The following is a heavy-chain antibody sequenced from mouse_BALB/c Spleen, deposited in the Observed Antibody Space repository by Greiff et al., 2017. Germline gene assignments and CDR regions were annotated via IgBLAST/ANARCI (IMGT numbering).Heavy chain of an antibody. D-gene: IGHD1-1*01. CDR3: AREGNYYGFAY. Sequence: VQLQQSGPELVKPGASVKISCKASGYTFTDYYMNWVKQSHGKSLEWIGDINPNNGDTFYNQKFKGKATLTVDKSSSTAYMQLNSLTSEDSAVYYCAREGNYYGFAYWGQGTLVTVSA. J-gene: IGHJ3*01. CDR1: GYTFTDYY. CDR2: INPNNGDT. V-gene: IGHV1-26*01.